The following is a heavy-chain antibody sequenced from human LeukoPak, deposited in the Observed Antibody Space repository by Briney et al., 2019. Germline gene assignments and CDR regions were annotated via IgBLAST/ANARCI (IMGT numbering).Heavy chain of an antibody. CDR1: GGSFSTYF. CDR3: ARHDDYSRAFDI. D-gene: IGHD4-11*01. V-gene: IGHV4-34*01. CDR2: INHSGNT. Sequence: SETLSLTCAVYGGSFSTYFWIWIRQPPGKGLEWIGEINHSGNTNYNPSLKSRVTLSVDTSKNQFSLRLNSVTAADTAVYFCARHDDYSRAFDIWGQGTMITVSS. J-gene: IGHJ3*02.